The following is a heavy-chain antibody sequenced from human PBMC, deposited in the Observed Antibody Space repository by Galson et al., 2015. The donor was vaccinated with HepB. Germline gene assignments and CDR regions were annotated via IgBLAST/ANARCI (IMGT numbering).Heavy chain of an antibody. Sequence: SLRLSCAASGFTFSSYAMHWVRQAPGKGLEYVSAISSNGGSTYYANPVKGRFTISRDNSKNTLYLQMGSLRAEDMAVYYCARGGLAVLSSLRFDPWGQGTLVTVSS. V-gene: IGHV3-64*01. CDR1: GFTFSSYA. CDR3: ARGGLAVLSSLRFDP. D-gene: IGHD2/OR15-2a*01. CDR2: ISSNGGST. J-gene: IGHJ5*02.